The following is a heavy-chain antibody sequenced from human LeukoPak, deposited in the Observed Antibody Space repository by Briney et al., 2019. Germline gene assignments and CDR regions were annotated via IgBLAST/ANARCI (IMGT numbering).Heavy chain of an antibody. D-gene: IGHD4-11*01. Sequence: PGRSLRLSCAASGFTFDDYAMPWVRQAPGKGLEWVSGISWNSGSIGYADSVKGRFTISRDNAKNSLYLQMNSLRAEDTALYYCAKGRHDYSNYDLGYWGQGTLVTVSS. V-gene: IGHV3-9*01. CDR1: GFTFDDYA. CDR3: AKGRHDYSNYDLGY. CDR2: ISWNSGSI. J-gene: IGHJ4*02.